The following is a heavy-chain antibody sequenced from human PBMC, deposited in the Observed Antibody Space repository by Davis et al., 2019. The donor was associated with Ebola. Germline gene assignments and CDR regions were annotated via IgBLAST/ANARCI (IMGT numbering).Heavy chain of an antibody. J-gene: IGHJ6*03. CDR3: ARGAPLQLWRFSYYYMDV. CDR1: GVSFSAYY. V-gene: IGHV4-34*01. D-gene: IGHD5-18*01. CDR2: IHHSGST. Sequence: PSETLSLTCAVYGVSFSAYYWNWIRQSPGKGLEWIGEIHHSGSTNSNPSLKSRVTISIDSSKNQFSLKLSSVTAADTAVYYCARGAPLQLWRFSYYYMDVWGEGTTVTVSS.